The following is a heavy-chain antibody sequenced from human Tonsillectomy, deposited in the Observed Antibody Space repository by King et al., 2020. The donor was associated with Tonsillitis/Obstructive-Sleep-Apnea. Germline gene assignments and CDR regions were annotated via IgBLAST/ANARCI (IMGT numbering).Heavy chain of an antibody. J-gene: IGHJ4*02. CDR2: INPNSGGT. CDR3: ARDVMTTVTTEADY. V-gene: IGHV1-2*06. D-gene: IGHD4-17*01. CDR1: GYTFTGYY. Sequence: VQLVESGAEVKKPGASVTVSCTASGYTFTGYYMHWVRQAPGHGLEWMGRINPNSGGTNYAQNFQGRVTMTRDTSISTAYMELSRLRSDDTAVYYCARDVMTTVTTEADYWGQGTLVTVSS.